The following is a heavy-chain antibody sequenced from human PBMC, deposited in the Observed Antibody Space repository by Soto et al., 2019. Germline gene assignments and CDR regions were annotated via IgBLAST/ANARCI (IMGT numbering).Heavy chain of an antibody. CDR1: GYTFTGYY. CDR3: ARQVGTAMVNNYGMDD. J-gene: IGHJ6*02. CDR2: INPYSGGT. D-gene: IGHD5-18*01. Sequence: ASVKVSCKASGYTFTGYYLHWVRQAPGQGLEWMGWINPYSGGTNYAQKFQGRVTMTRDTSISTAYMELSRLRSDDTAGYYCARQVGTAMVNNYGMDDWGQGSTV. V-gene: IGHV1-2*02.